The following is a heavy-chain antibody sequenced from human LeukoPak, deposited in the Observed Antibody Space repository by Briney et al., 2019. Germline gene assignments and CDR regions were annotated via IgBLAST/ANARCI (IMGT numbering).Heavy chain of an antibody. CDR1: GGSISCYY. V-gene: IGHV4-59*01. CDR2: IYYSGST. CDR3: ARDLGGSGNDY. Sequence: SETLSLTCTVSGGSISCYYWSWIRQPPGKGLEWIGYIYYSGSTNYNPFLKSRVTISVDTSKNQFSLKLSSVTAADTAVYYCARDLGGSGNDYWGQGTLVTVSS. J-gene: IGHJ4*02. D-gene: IGHD3-16*01.